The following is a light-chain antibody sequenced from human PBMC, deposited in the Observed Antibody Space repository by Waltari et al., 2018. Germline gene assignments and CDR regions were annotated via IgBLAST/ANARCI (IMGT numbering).Light chain of an antibody. V-gene: IGKV1-39*01. CDR3: QQGYTTPSLT. CDR1: QSISTY. Sequence: DIQMTQSPSSLSAYVGDTVTVTCRASQSISTYLNWYQQKPGKAPKLLIYAASSLQIGVPSRFRGSVSGTEFTLTMSSLQPEDFATYYCQQGYTTPSLTFGGGTKVEMK. CDR2: AAS. J-gene: IGKJ4*01.